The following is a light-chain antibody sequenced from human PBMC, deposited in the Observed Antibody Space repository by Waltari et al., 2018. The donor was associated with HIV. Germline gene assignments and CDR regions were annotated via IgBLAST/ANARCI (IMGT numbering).Light chain of an antibody. CDR2: EVT. CDR3: SSYPGSCPWV. Sequence: QSALTQPPSASGSPGQSVTISCTGSSSDVGGYNYVSWYQQHPGTAPKLIMYEVTKRPSGVPARFSGSKSGNTASLTVSGLQAEDEADDYCSSYPGSCPWVFGGGTKLTVL. J-gene: IGLJ3*02. CDR1: SSDVGGYNY. V-gene: IGLV2-8*01.